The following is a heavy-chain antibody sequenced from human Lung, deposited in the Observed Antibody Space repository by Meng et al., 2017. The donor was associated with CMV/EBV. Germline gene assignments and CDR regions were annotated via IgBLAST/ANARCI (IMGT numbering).Heavy chain of an antibody. CDR1: GGSISSYY. J-gene: IGHJ4*02. Sequence: SXTLSLXCTVSGGSISSYYWSWIRQPPGRGLEWIGYIYYSGSTNYNPSLKSRVTISVDTSKNQFSLKLSSVTAADTAVYYCAREREDIVATGYFDYWGQGTLVTVSS. CDR2: IYYSGST. D-gene: IGHD5-12*01. V-gene: IGHV4-59*01. CDR3: AREREDIVATGYFDY.